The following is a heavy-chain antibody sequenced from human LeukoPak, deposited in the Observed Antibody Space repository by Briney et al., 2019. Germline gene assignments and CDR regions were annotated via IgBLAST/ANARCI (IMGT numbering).Heavy chain of an antibody. J-gene: IGHJ4*02. D-gene: IGHD6-6*01. V-gene: IGHV3-23*01. CDR3: AKRVPYSSSSVYFDF. CDR2: ITDTGSRT. Sequence: GGSLRLSCVASGFTFSVYGLSWVRQAPGKGLEWVSSITDTGSRTYYADSVKGRFTISRDNPKNTVYLQMNSLRAEDTALYYCAKRVPYSSSSVYFDFWGLGTLVTVSS. CDR1: GFTFSVYG.